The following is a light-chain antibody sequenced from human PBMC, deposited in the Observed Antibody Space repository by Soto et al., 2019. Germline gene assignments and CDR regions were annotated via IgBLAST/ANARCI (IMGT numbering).Light chain of an antibody. CDR2: GAS. Sequence: EKVMTQSPATLSVSPGERATLSCRASRSVSSDLAWYQHKPGQAPRLLIFGASTRATGIPARFSGSGSGTEFALTISSLQSEDFAVYFCQQYNDWPHTFGQGTKLDVK. CDR3: QQYNDWPHT. V-gene: IGKV3-15*01. J-gene: IGKJ2*01. CDR1: RSVSSD.